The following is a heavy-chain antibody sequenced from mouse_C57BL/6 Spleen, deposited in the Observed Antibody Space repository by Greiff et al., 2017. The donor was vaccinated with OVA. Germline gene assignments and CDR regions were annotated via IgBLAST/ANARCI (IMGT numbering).Heavy chain of an antibody. V-gene: IGHV1-19*01. CDR3: ARYDYHYYAMDY. J-gene: IGHJ4*01. CDR2: INPYNGGT. Sequence: EVQLQQSGPVLVKPGASVKMSCKASGYTFTDYYMNWVKQSHGKSLEWIGVINPYNGGTSYNQKFKGKATLTVDKSSSTAYMELNSLTSEDSAVYYCARYDYHYYAMDYWGQGTSVTVSS. D-gene: IGHD2-4*01. CDR1: GYTFTDYY.